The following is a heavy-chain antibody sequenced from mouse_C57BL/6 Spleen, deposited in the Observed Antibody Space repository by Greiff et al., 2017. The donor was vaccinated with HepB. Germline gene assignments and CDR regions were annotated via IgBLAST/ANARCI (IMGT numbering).Heavy chain of an antibody. D-gene: IGHD2-2*01. Sequence: VQLQQPGAELVMPGASVKLSCKASGYTFTSYWMHWVKQRPGQGLEWIGEIDPSDSYTNYNQKFKGKSTLTVDKSSSTAYMQLSSLTSEDSAVYYCARFGSMVTTENDYAMDYWGQGTSVTVSS. J-gene: IGHJ4*01. CDR2: IDPSDSYT. CDR3: ARFGSMVTTENDYAMDY. CDR1: GYTFTSYW. V-gene: IGHV1-69*01.